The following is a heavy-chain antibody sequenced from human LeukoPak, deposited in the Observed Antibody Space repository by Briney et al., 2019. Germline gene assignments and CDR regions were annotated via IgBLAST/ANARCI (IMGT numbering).Heavy chain of an antibody. J-gene: IGHJ4*01. CDR1: GFSVSTNY. Sequence: PGGSLRLSCAASGFSVSTNYMTGVRQAPGKGLEWVSVIHSGGSAYSADSVKGRFTISRDNSKNTVYLQMNSLRAEDTAVYYCPRGPYNSGWRYYFDSWGHGTLVTVSS. CDR2: IHSGGSA. CDR3: PRGPYNSGWRYYFDS. V-gene: IGHV3-53*01. D-gene: IGHD6-19*01.